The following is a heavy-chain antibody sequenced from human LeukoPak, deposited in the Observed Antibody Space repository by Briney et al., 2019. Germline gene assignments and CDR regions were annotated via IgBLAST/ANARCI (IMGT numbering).Heavy chain of an antibody. CDR2: ISYDGSNK. V-gene: IGHV3-30*03. CDR1: GFTFSSYG. CDR3: AGCRDGYNSDY. D-gene: IGHD5-24*01. Sequence: GGSLRLSCAASGFTFSSYGMHWVRQAPGKGLEWVAVISYDGSNKYYVDSVKGRFTISRDNAKNSLYLQMNSLRAEDTAVYYCAGCRDGYNSDYWGQGTLVTVSS. J-gene: IGHJ4*02.